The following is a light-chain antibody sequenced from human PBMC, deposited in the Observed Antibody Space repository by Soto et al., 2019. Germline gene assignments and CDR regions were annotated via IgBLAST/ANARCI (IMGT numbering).Light chain of an antibody. V-gene: IGLV2-8*01. CDR2: EVS. CDR1: SSDVGGYNF. CDR3: NSYGGSSNVV. Sequence: QSALTQPPSASGSPGQSVTISCTGTSSDVGGYNFVSWYQQYPGKAPKIIIYEVSKRASGVPDRFSGSKSGNTASLTVSGLQADDEADYYCNSYGGSSNVVFGGGTKLTV. J-gene: IGLJ2*01.